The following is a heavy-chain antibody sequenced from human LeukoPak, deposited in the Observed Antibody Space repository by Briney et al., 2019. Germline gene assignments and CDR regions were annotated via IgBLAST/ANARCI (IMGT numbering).Heavy chain of an antibody. CDR1: GFTFSSNG. CDR2: IWYDGSKK. Sequence: GRSLTLSCAASGFTFSSNGMQWVRQAPGKGLEWMALIWYDGSKKYYADSVKGRFTISRDNSENTLYLQLNSLRAEVTAIYYCARLQGVSIFDYWDQGTLVTVYS. D-gene: IGHD5/OR15-5a*01. V-gene: IGHV3-33*01. CDR3: ARLQGVSIFDY. J-gene: IGHJ4*02.